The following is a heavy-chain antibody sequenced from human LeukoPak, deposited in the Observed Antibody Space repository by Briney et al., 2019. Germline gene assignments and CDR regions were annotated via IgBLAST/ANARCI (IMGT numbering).Heavy chain of an antibody. V-gene: IGHV4-61*02. Sequence: SETLSLTCTVAAGSISSGSYYWSWIRQPAGKGLEWIGSIYISGSTNYNPSLKSRVTISVDTSKNQFSLKLSSVTAADTAVYYCARGPLGLSCMDVWGKGTTVTVSS. J-gene: IGHJ6*04. CDR3: ARGPLGLSCMDV. CDR2: IYISGST. D-gene: IGHD3-16*01. CDR1: AGSISSGSYY.